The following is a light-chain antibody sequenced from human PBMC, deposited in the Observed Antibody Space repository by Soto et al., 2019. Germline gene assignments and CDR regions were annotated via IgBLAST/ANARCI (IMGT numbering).Light chain of an antibody. V-gene: IGKV1-9*01. CDR3: QQLNSYPH. J-gene: IGKJ5*01. CDR1: QDISSF. Sequence: DIQLTQSLSFLSATEGDRVTITCRTSQDISSFLAWYQQKPGKAPNLLIYGASTLQSGVPSRFSGSGSGTEFTLTISSLQPEDFATYYCQQLNSYPHFGQGTRLEV. CDR2: GAS.